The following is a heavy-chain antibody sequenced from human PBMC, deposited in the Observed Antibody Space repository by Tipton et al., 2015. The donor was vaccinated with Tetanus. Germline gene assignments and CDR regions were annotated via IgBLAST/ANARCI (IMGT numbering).Heavy chain of an antibody. D-gene: IGHD5-18*01. CDR1: GFTFSTNA. V-gene: IGHV3-33*01. CDR2: IWNDGSYK. Sequence: SGFTFSTNAMHWVRQAPGKGLEWVAAIWNDGSYKYYADSVKGRFTVSRDNSENTLYLEMNSLRAEDTAVYYCARVGISQNAYSYVYHGLDVWGQGTTVTVSS. J-gene: IGHJ6*02. CDR3: ARVGISQNAYSYVYHGLDV.